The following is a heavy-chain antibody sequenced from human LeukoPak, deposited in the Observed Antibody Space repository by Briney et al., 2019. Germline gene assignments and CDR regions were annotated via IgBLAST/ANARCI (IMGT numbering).Heavy chain of an antibody. CDR1: GFTFDDYG. D-gene: IGHD3-22*01. CDR2: INWNGGST. V-gene: IGHV3-20*04. Sequence: GGSLRLSCAASGFTFDDYGMSWVRQAPGKGLEWVSGINWNGGSTGYADSLKGRFTISRDNANNSLYLQMNSLRVEGTALYYCARGSYYDTSGHYAFWGQGTLVTVSS. J-gene: IGHJ4*02. CDR3: ARGSYYDTSGHYAF.